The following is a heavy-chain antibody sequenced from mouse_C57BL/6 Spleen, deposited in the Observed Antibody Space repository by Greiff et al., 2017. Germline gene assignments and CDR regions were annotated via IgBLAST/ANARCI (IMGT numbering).Heavy chain of an antibody. CDR2: IYPGSGST. D-gene: IGHD4-1*01. CDR1: GYTFTSYW. J-gene: IGHJ1*03. Sequence: QVQLKQPGAELVKPGASVKMSCKASGYTFTSYWITWVKQRPGQGLEWIGDIYPGSGSTNYNEKFKSKATLTVDTSSSTAYMQLSSLTSEDSAVYYCARWELGNWYFDVWGTGTTVTVSS. V-gene: IGHV1-55*01. CDR3: ARWELGNWYFDV.